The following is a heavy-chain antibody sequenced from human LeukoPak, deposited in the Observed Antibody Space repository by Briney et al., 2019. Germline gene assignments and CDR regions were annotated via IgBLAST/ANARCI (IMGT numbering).Heavy chain of an antibody. J-gene: IGHJ6*02. D-gene: IGHD3-22*01. CDR3: ARETVSSGYYYYYGMDV. CDR1: GGSISSYY. Sequence: SETLSLTCTVSGGSISSYYWSWIRQPPGKGLEWIGYIYYSGSTSYNPSLKSRVTISVDTSKNQFSLKLSSVTAADTAVYYCARETVSSGYYYYYGMDVWGQGTTVTVSS. V-gene: IGHV4-59*01. CDR2: IYYSGST.